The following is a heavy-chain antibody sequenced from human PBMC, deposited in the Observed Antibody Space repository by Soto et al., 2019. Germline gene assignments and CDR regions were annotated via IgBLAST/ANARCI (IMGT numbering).Heavy chain of an antibody. CDR3: ARLASGWQYYYFDF. J-gene: IGHJ2*01. D-gene: IGHD6-19*01. CDR1: GGSFSPYF. V-gene: IGHV4-34*01. CDR2: INHSGST. Sequence: QVQLQRWGEGLLKPSETLSLTCAVYGGSFSPYFWSWIRQPPGKGLEWIGEINHSGSTNYNPSLTRLATLSVDTSKNQVSLKLTSVTAADTAVYYCARLASGWQYYYFDFWGRGTPVTVSS.